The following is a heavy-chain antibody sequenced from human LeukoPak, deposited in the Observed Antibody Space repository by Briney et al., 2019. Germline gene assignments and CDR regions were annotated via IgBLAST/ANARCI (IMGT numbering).Heavy chain of an antibody. Sequence: GASVKVSCKASGGTFSSYAISWVRQAPGQGLEWMGGIIPIFGTANYAQKLQGRVTMTTDTSTSTAYMELRSLRSDDTAVYYCARDAGSSSCRYWGQGTLVTVSS. CDR1: GGTFSSYA. CDR2: IIPIFGTA. V-gene: IGHV1-69*05. CDR3: ARDAGSSSCRY. D-gene: IGHD6-13*01. J-gene: IGHJ4*02.